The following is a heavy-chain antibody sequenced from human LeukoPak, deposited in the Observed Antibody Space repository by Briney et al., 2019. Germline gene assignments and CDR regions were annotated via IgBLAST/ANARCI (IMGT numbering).Heavy chain of an antibody. CDR3: ARDGMTYYDILTDDFDY. CDR1: GFTFSSYS. D-gene: IGHD3-9*01. CDR2: ISSSSSYI. J-gene: IGHJ4*02. V-gene: IGHV3-21*01. Sequence: PGGSLRLSCAASGFTFSSYSMNWVRQAPGKGLEWVSSISSSSSYIYYADSVKGRFTISRDNAKNSLYLQMNSLRAEDTAVYYCARDGMTYYDILTDDFDYWGQGTLVTVSS.